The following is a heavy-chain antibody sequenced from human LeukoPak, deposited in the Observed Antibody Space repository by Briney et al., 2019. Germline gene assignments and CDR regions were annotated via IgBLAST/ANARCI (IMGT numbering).Heavy chain of an antibody. CDR1: GFTVSSNY. V-gene: IGHV3-53*01. D-gene: IGHD3-10*01. CDR2: IYSGGST. CDR3: ARDGGSGGVSGPFNF. Sequence: PGGSLRLSCAASGFTVSSNYMSWVRQAPGKGLEWVSVIYSGGSTSYANSVRGRFTISRDNSKNTLYLQMNSLRAEDTAVYYCARDGGSGGVSGPFNFWGQGTMVTVSS. J-gene: IGHJ3*01.